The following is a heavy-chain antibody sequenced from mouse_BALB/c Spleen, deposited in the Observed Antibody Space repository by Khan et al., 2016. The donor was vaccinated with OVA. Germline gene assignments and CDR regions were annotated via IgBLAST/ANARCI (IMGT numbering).Heavy chain of an antibody. V-gene: IGHV9-3-1*01. CDR2: IYTYTGEP. J-gene: IGHJ4*01. CDR1: GYTFTNYG. D-gene: IGHD1-1*01. CDR3: ARGSSRAMDY. Sequence: QIQLVQSGPELKKPGETVKISCKASGYTFTNYGMNWVKQAPGKGLKWMGWIYTYTGEPKYADDFKGRFAFSLESSASTAFLQINNLTNDDTATYFYARGSSRAMDYWGQGTSVTVSS.